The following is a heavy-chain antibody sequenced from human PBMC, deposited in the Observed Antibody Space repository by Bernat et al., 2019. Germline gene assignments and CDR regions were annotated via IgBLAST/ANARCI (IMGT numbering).Heavy chain of an antibody. Sequence: QVQLQQWGAGLLKPSETLSLTCAVYGGSFSSSSYYWGWIRQPPGKGLEWIGSIYYSGSTYYNPSLKSRVTISVDTSKNQFSLKLSSVTAADTAVYYCASPRESGSSFDYWGQGTLVTVSS. CDR1: GGSFSSSSYY. D-gene: IGHD3-10*01. CDR3: ASPRESGSSFDY. V-gene: IGHV4-39*01. CDR2: IYYSGST. J-gene: IGHJ4*02.